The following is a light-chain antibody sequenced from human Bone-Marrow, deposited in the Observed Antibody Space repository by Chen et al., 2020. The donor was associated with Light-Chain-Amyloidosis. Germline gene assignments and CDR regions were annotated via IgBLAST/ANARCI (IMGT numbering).Light chain of an antibody. Sequence: DIQMTQSPSAHFASVGDRVTITCRASQGIRDKLAWYQQKPGKVPKLLIFDTSFLESGVPSRLSGSGSGTDFTLTISSLQPEDVATYYCQEYDTAPWTFGQGTKLEI. J-gene: IGKJ1*01. V-gene: IGKV1-27*01. CDR3: QEYDTAPWT. CDR1: QGIRDK. CDR2: DTS.